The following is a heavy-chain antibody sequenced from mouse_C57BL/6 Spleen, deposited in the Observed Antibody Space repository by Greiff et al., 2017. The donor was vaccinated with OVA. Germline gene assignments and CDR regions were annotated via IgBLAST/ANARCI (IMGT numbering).Heavy chain of an antibody. V-gene: IGHV1-52*01. Sequence: VQLQQPGAELVRPGSSVKLSCKASGYTFTSYWMHWVKQRPIQGLEWIGNIDPSDSETHYIQKFKDKATLTVVKSSSTAYMQLSSLTSEDSAVYYCARRYYYCGSNYFDYWGQGTTLTGSS. CDR3: ARRYYYCGSNYFDY. CDR2: IDPSDSET. CDR1: GYTFTSYW. J-gene: IGHJ2*01. D-gene: IGHD1-1*01.